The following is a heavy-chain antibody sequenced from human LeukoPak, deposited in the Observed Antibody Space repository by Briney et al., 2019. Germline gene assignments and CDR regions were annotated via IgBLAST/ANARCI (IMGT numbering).Heavy chain of an antibody. CDR3: ARAHIVATIVNDYYYGMDV. D-gene: IGHD5-12*01. Sequence: FQGRVTITRDTSASTAYMELSSLRSEDTAVYYCARAHIVATIVNDYYYGMDVWGQGTTVTVSS. J-gene: IGHJ6*02. V-gene: IGHV1-3*01.